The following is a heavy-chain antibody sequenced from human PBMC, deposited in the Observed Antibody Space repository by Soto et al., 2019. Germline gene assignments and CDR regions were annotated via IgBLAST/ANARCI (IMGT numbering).Heavy chain of an antibody. CDR2: TYYRSKWYN. V-gene: IGHV6-1*01. CDR1: GDSVSSNSAA. CDR3: ARAPPHSSWSFWNYFDY. J-gene: IGHJ4*02. D-gene: IGHD3-3*01. Sequence: PSQTLSRTCAISGDSVSSNSAAWNWIRQCPSRGLEWLGRTYYRSKWYNDYAVSVKSRITINPDTSKNQFSLQLNSVTPEDTAVYYCARAPPHSSWSFWNYFDYWGQGTLVTVSS.